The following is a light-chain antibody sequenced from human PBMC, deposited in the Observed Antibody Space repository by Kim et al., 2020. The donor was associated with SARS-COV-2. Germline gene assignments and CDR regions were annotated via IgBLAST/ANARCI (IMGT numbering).Light chain of an antibody. CDR3: QQYNNGPRT. CDR2: GVS. Sequence: SPGERPTLPCRPGNRVAGNFACYQQKPGRPPGLLIYGVSTRAPVIPARFSGGGSGNEFTLTISRLQSEDFAVYYCQQYNNGPRTLGQGTKVDI. J-gene: IGKJ1*01. V-gene: IGKV3-15*01. CDR1: NRVAGN.